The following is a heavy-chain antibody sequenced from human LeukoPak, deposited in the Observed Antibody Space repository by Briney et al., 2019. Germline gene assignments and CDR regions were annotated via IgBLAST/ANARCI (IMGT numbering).Heavy chain of an antibody. J-gene: IGHJ6*03. Sequence: GGSLSLSCAASGFTFSSYGMHWVRQAPGKGLEWVAFIRYDGSNKYYADSVKGRFTISRDNSKNTLYLQMNSLRAEDTAVYYCAKSSFYCSSTSCYGPDYYYYYMDVWGKGTTVSVS. CDR2: IRYDGSNK. CDR3: AKSSFYCSSTSCYGPDYYYYYMDV. V-gene: IGHV3-30*02. D-gene: IGHD2-2*01. CDR1: GFTFSSYG.